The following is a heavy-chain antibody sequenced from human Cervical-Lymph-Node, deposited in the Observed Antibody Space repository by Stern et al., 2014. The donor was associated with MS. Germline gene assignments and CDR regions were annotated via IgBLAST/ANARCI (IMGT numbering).Heavy chain of an antibody. J-gene: IGHJ4*02. CDR3: ALRRSYYVY. CDR2: LIPFFGAT. Sequence: QVQLVQSGSEVKKPGSSVKVSCKPSGDTFSSYALSWVRQDPGQGLEWVGGLIPFFGATRYGQKFQGRVTITPEESTGTAFMELTNLTSDDTAVYYCALRRSYYVYWGLGTLISVSS. D-gene: IGHD4-11*01. CDR1: GDTFSSYA. V-gene: IGHV1-69*01.